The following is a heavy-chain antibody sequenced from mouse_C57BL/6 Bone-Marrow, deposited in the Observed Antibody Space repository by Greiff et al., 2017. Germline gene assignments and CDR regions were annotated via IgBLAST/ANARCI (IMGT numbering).Heavy chain of an antibody. V-gene: IGHV6-3*01. D-gene: IGHD1-1*01. CDR1: GFTFSNYW. CDR3: TDYYGSSHYWYFDV. Sequence: EVKLMESGGGLVQPGGSMKLSCVASGFTFSNYWMNWVRQSPEKGLEWVAQIRLKSDNYATHYAESVKGRFTISRDDSKSSVYLQMNNLRAEDTGIYYCTDYYGSSHYWYFDVWGTGTTVTVSS. J-gene: IGHJ1*03. CDR2: IRLKSDNYAT.